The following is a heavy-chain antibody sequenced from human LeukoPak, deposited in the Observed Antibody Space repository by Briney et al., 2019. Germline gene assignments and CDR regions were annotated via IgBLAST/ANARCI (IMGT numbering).Heavy chain of an antibody. J-gene: IGHJ4*02. CDR2: INSDDSII. CDR1: GFTFSTYW. CDR3: ARDFWSGGFDY. D-gene: IGHD3-3*01. Sequence: GGSLRLSCAASGFTFSTYWMHWVRQAPGEGLVWVSRINSDDSIINYADSVKGRFTISRDNAKNTLYLQMNSLRAEDTAVYYCARDFWSGGFDYWGQGTLVTVSS. V-gene: IGHV3-74*01.